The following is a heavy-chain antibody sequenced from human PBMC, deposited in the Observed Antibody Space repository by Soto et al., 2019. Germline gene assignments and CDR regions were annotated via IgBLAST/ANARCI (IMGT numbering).Heavy chain of an antibody. CDR2: MNPNSGNT. D-gene: IGHD2-2*01. V-gene: IGHV1-8*01. CDR3: ARVLTAYCSSTSCYVQGYYYYYMDV. Sequence: ASVKVSCKASGYTFTSYDINWVRQATGQGLEWMGWMNPNSGNTGYAQKFQGRVTMTRNTSISTAYMELSSLRSEDTAVYYCARVLTAYCSSTSCYVQGYYYYYMDVWGKGTTVTVSS. J-gene: IGHJ6*03. CDR1: GYTFTSYD.